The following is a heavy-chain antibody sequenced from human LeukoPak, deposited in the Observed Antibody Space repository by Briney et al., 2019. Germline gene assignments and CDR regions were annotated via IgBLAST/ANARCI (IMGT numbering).Heavy chain of an antibody. J-gene: IGHJ4*02. V-gene: IGHV3-7*03. D-gene: IGHD2-2*02. CDR1: GFTFSNYW. Sequence: GGSLRLSCAASGFTFSNYWMSWVRQISGRGLEWVANIRQDGSAKYYVDSVKGRFTISRDNSKNTLYLQMNSLRAEDTAVYYCAKNREVVVVPAAIGYWGQGTLVTVSS. CDR3: AKNREVVVVPAAIGY. CDR2: IRQDGSAK.